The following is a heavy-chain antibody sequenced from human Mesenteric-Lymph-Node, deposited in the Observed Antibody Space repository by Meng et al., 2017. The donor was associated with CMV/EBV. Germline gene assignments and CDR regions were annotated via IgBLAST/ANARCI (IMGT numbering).Heavy chain of an antibody. V-gene: IGHV3-23*01. CDR2: ILGNGETT. Sequence: CAASGFNVTIYAMTWVRQAPGKGPEWVSGILGNGETTYYADSVKGRFTISRDNSKNTLYLQMNSLRAEDTALYHCARGDSSGYDPLDYWGQGTLVTVSS. J-gene: IGHJ4*02. CDR3: ARGDSSGYDPLDY. D-gene: IGHD5-12*01. CDR1: GFNVTIYA.